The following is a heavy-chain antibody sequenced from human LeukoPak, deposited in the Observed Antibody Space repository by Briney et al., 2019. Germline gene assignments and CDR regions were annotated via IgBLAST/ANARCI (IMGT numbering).Heavy chain of an antibody. CDR1: GGSLISTTYY. CDR2: TYYSGST. D-gene: IGHD6-19*01. V-gene: IGHV4-39*07. CDR3: ARDSSGRGELIN. J-gene: IGHJ4*02. Sequence: KPSETLSLTCAVSGGSLISTTYYWGWIHQPPGKGLEWIGSTYYSGSTYYNPSLKSRVTMSVDTSKNQFSLKLSSVTAADTAVYYCARDSSGRGELINWGQGTLVTVSS.